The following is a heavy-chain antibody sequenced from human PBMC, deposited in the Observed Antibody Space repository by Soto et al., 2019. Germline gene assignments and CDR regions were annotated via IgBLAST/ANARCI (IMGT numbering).Heavy chain of an antibody. CDR2: IRSKASSYAT. V-gene: IGHV3-73*01. J-gene: IGHJ6*02. CDR1: GFTFSGSA. Sequence: PGGSLRLSCAASGFTFSGSAMHWVRQASGKGLEWVGRIRSKASSYATAYAASVKGRFTISRDDSKNTAYLQMNSLKTEDTAVYYCTSSVAGEVWYYYGMDVWGQGTTVTVSS. CDR3: TSSVAGEVWYYYGMDV. D-gene: IGHD6-19*01.